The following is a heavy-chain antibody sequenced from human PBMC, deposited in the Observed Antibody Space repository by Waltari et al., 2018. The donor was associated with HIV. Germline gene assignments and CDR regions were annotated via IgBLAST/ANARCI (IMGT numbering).Heavy chain of an antibody. CDR3: VSSGLDV. CDR2: INTDETIR. CDR1: GFTFSNYW. V-gene: IGHV3-74*01. Sequence: VQLVESGGDLAQPGGSLRLSCVASGFTFSNYWMHWVRQVPGKRLVWVARINTDETIRTYAENVKGRFTISRDNGKNTLYLQMNSLRVKDTAVYYCVSSGLDVWGQGTTVNVSS. J-gene: IGHJ6*02.